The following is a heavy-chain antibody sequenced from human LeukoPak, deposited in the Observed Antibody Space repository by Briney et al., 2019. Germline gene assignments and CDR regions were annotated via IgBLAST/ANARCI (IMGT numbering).Heavy chain of an antibody. V-gene: IGHV3-48*02. CDR1: GLTFRSYS. D-gene: IGHD5-24*01. CDR3: ARGTWDGDRTFDI. Sequence: GGSLRLSCAAYGLTFRSYSMNWVRQAPGKGLEWISYIRGSSSIIYYTPSVKGRFTISRDNGKSSLYLQMNSLRDDDAAVYFCARGTWDGDRTFDIWGQGAMVTVSS. CDR2: IRGSSSII. J-gene: IGHJ3*02.